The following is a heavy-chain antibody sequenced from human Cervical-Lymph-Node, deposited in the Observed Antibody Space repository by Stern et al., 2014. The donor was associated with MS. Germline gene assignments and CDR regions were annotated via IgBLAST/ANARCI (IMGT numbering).Heavy chain of an antibody. J-gene: IGHJ4*01. Sequence: VQLVESGPEVKRPGSSVKVSCRASGGSFSNAAINWVRQAPGQGLEWMGGIIPIVVGSNYAQKFQGRITIVADKSTDTTYMELTNLTSDDTAVYYCARDLNDWGQGTLVAVSS. CDR3: ARDLND. CDR2: IIPIVVGS. V-gene: IGHV1-69*06. D-gene: IGHD1-1*01. CDR1: GGSFSNAA.